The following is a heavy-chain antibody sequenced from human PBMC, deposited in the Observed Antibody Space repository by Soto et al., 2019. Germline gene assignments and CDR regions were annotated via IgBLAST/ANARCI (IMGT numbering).Heavy chain of an antibody. CDR1: GDSITSNSYF. CDR2: IYYSGTT. V-gene: IGHV4-39*02. J-gene: IGHJ5*02. CDR3: AREKTPFWIAAAGPNWFDP. D-gene: IGHD6-13*01. Sequence: SETLSLTCTVSGDSITSNSYFWAWIRQPPGKGLEWIGSIYYSGTTYYNPSLKSRVTISVDTSKNQFSLKLSSVTAADTAVYYCAREKTPFWIAAAGPNWFDPWGQGTLVTVSS.